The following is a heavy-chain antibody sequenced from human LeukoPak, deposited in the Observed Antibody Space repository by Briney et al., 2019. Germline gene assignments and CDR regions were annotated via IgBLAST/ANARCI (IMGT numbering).Heavy chain of an antibody. V-gene: IGHV3-66*01. CDR3: ASILRSSSGYYFDY. CDR1: GFTVSTNY. Sequence: QSGGSLRLSCAASGFTVSTNYMSWVRQAPGKGLEWVSVSCSSDTTFYADSVRGKFTISRDNSKNSLYLQMNSLRAEDTAVYYCASILRSSSGYYFDYWGQGTLVTVSA. D-gene: IGHD3-10*01. CDR2: SCSSDTT. J-gene: IGHJ4*02.